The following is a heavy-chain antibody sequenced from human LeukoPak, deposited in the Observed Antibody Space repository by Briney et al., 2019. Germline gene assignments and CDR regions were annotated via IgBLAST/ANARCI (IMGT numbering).Heavy chain of an antibody. Sequence: SETLSLTCTVSGGSISSYYWSWIRQPPGKGLEWIGCIYYSGSTNYNPSLKSRVTISVDTSKNQFSLKLSSVTAADTAVYYCASTPGWGLRGGHDYYFDYWGQGTLVTVSS. CDR3: ASTPGWGLRGGHDYYFDY. CDR1: GGSISSYY. J-gene: IGHJ4*02. V-gene: IGHV4-59*08. D-gene: IGHD2-15*01. CDR2: IYYSGST.